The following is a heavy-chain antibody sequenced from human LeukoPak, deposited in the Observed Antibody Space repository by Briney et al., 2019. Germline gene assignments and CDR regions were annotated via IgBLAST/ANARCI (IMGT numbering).Heavy chain of an antibody. J-gene: IGHJ4*02. CDR1: GFSFNKYD. CDR3: AKTYDFWSGYDY. CDR2: VSFDGSKE. Sequence: GGSLRLSCVASGFSFNKYDMHWVRQAPGKGLEWVAVVSFDGSKEDYSDSLKGRFTVSRDNSKNMLFLQMNSLRAEDTAVYYCAKTYDFWSGYDYWGQGTLVTVSS. D-gene: IGHD3-3*01. V-gene: IGHV3-30*18.